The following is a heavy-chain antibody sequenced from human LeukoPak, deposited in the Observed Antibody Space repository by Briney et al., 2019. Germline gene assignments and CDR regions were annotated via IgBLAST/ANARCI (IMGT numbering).Heavy chain of an antibody. CDR1: GYTFTSYG. J-gene: IGHJ6*03. D-gene: IGHD2-8*02. CDR2: ISAYNGNT. Sequence: APVKVSCKASGYTFTSYGISWVRQAPGQGLEWMGWISAYNGNTNYAQKLQGRVTMTTDTSTSTAYMELRSLRSDDTAVYYCAKNRGHCVDGVCHNYYYMDVWGRGTTVTVSS. V-gene: IGHV1-18*01. CDR3: AKNRGHCVDGVCHNYYYMDV.